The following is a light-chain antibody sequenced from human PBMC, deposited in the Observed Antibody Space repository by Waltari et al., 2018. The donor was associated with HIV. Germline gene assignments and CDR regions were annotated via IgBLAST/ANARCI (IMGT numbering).Light chain of an antibody. CDR2: DTS. V-gene: IGKV3-11*01. CDR1: QSVGYY. J-gene: IGKJ4*01. CDR3: QERSNWPPLT. Sequence: ELVLTQSPATLSLSPGERATLSCSASQSVGYYLAWYQQKPGQAPRLLIYDTSIRATGIPARFSGSGSGTDFTLTISSLESEDFAVYYCQERSNWPPLTFGGGTKVEIK.